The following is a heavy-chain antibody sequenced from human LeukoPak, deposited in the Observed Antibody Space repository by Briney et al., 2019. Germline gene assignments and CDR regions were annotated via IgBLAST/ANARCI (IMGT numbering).Heavy chain of an antibody. V-gene: IGHV4-38-2*02. CDR3: TRGSIAYYYMDI. J-gene: IGHJ6*03. CDR1: GYSISSGYY. D-gene: IGHD3-22*01. CDR2: IYHSGST. Sequence: SETLSLTCTVSGYSISSGYYWGWIRQPPGKGLAWIGSIYHSGSTYYNPSLKSRVTISVDTSKNQFSLKLSSVTAADTAVYYCTRGSIAYYYMDIWGKGTTVTISS.